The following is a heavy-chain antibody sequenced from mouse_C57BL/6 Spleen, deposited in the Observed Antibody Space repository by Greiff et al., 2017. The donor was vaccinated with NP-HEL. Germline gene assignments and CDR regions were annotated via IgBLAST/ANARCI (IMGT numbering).Heavy chain of an antibody. J-gene: IGHJ2*01. Sequence: ESGAELVRPGASVTLSCKASGYTFTDYEMHWVKQTPVHGLEWIGAIDPETGGTAYNQKFKGKAILTADKSSSTAYMELRSLTSEDSAVYYCTRGGSYYFDYWGQGTTLTVSS. V-gene: IGHV1-15*01. CDR2: IDPETGGT. CDR1: GYTFTDYE. CDR3: TRGGSYYFDY.